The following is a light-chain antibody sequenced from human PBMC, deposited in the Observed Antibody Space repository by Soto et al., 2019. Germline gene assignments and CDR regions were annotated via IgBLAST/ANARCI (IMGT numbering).Light chain of an antibody. Sequence: DIQVTHSPSTLSASVGDRVTITCRASQSISSWLAWYQQKPGKAPKLLIYKASSLESGVPSRFSGSGSETEFTLTISSLQPDDFATYYCQQYNTYTWTFGQGTKVEIK. CDR2: KAS. J-gene: IGKJ1*01. V-gene: IGKV1-5*03. CDR1: QSISSW. CDR3: QQYNTYTWT.